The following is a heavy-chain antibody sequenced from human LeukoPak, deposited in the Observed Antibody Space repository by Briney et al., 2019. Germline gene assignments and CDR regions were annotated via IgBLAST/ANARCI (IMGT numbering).Heavy chain of an antibody. CDR2: IYYSGST. Sequence: PSETLSLTCTVSGGSISSYYWSWIRHPPGKGLEYIGYIYYSGSTNYNPSLKSRVTISVDTSKNQFSLKLSSVTAADTAVYYCARLVVGATYFDYWGQGTLVTVSS. J-gene: IGHJ4*02. CDR1: GGSISSYY. D-gene: IGHD1-26*01. CDR3: ARLVVGATYFDY. V-gene: IGHV4-59*08.